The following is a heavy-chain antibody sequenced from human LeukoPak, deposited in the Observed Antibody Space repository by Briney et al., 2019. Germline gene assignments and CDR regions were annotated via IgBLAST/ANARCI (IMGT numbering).Heavy chain of an antibody. D-gene: IGHD6-13*01. Sequence: GGSLRLSCAASGFTFSSYGMHWVRQAPGKGLEWVAFIRYDGSNKYYADSVKGRFTISRDNSKNTLYLQMHSLRAEDTAVYYCARDGGRSSWSLADCWGQGTLVTVSS. CDR1: GFTFSSYG. CDR2: IRYDGSNK. J-gene: IGHJ4*02. V-gene: IGHV3-30*02. CDR3: ARDGGRSSWSLADC.